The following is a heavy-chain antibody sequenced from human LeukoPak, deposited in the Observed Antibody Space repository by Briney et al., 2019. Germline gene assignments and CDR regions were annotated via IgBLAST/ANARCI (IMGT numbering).Heavy chain of an antibody. CDR3: ATRNRCSSTSCYYPDY. Sequence: SVKVSCKASGGTFSSYAISWVRQAPGQGLEWMGGIIPIFGTANYAQKFQGRVTITTDESTSTAYVELSSLRSEDTAVYYCATRNRCSSTSCYYPDYWGQGTLVTVSS. CDR1: GGTFSSYA. V-gene: IGHV1-69*05. D-gene: IGHD2-2*01. J-gene: IGHJ4*02. CDR2: IIPIFGTA.